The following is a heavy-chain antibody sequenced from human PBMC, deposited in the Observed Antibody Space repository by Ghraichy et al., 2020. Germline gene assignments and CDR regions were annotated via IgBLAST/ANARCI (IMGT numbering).Heavy chain of an antibody. D-gene: IGHD6-19*01. Sequence: GSLRLSCAASGFTFSSYDMHWVRQATGKQLEWVSGIDTASGTYYPDSVRGRFIISRENAKSSLYLQMNSLRVGDTAVYYCARAVAGTHWLDPWGQGTLVTVSS. CDR1: GFTFSSYD. CDR2: IDTASGT. J-gene: IGHJ5*02. CDR3: ARAVAGTHWLDP. V-gene: IGHV3-13*01.